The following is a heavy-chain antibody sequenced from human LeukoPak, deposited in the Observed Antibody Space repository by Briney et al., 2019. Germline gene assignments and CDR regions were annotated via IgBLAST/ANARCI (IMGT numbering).Heavy chain of an antibody. J-gene: IGHJ5*02. CDR1: GGTFSSYA. CDR2: IIPIFGTA. V-gene: IGHV1-69*13. Sequence: ASVKVSCKASGGTFSSYAISWVRQAPGQGLEWMGGIIPIFGTANYAQKFQGRVTITADESTSPAYMELSSLRSEDTAVYYWARAEDSSHCSITSCYGVWFDPWGQGTLVTVSS. CDR3: ARAEDSSHCSITSCYGVWFDP. D-gene: IGHD2-2*01.